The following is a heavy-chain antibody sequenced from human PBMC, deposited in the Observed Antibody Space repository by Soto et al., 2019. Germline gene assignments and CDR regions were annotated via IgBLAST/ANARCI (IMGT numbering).Heavy chain of an antibody. V-gene: IGHV1-8*01. J-gene: IGHJ4*02. CDR2: MNPNSGNT. Sequence: QVQLVQSGAEVKKPGASVKVSCKASGYTFTSYNINWVRQATGQGLEWMGWMNPNSGNTGYAQKFQGRVTMTRNTSISKANMGLSSLRSGDTAVYYWARLYNWKGVEYFDYGGQGTLVTVSS. D-gene: IGHD1-20*01. CDR1: GYTFTSYN. CDR3: ARLYNWKGVEYFDY.